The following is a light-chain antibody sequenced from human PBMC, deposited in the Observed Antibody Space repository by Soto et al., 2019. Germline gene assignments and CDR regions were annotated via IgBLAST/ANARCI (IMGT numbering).Light chain of an antibody. Sequence: DIQMTQSPSSLSASVGDRVTITCRASQSISTFSNWYQQKPGKAPKLLIYAASSLKDGVPSRFSGSGSASDVTLTISSLQPEDFATYYCQQGFITPYTFGQGTKVQIK. J-gene: IGKJ2*01. CDR3: QQGFITPYT. V-gene: IGKV1-39*01. CDR1: QSISTF. CDR2: AAS.